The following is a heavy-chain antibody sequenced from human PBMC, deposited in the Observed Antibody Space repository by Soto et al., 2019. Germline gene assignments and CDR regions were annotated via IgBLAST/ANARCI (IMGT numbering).Heavy chain of an antibody. CDR3: AKDLMVVPGDYFAY. J-gene: IGHJ4*02. CDR1: GFTFTNYA. D-gene: IGHD2-8*01. CDR2: ISGGVGSI. V-gene: IGHV3-23*01. Sequence: PGGSLRLSCVTSGFTFTNYAMNWVRQAPGKGLEWVSGISGGVGSIYYSDSVKGRFTISRDNSKNTLYLQMNSLRAEDTAVYYCAKDLMVVPGDYFAYWGQGTLVTVAS.